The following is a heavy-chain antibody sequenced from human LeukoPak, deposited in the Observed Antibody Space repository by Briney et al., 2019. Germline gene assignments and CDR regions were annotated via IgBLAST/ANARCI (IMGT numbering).Heavy chain of an antibody. Sequence: GGSLRLSCSASGFTFSDYDMNWVRQAPGKGLEWVSYINSGSSTIYYADSVKGRFTISRDNAKNSLYLQMNSLRAEDTAVYYCARADTLDYWGQGTLVTVSS. CDR3: ARADTLDY. V-gene: IGHV3-48*01. J-gene: IGHJ4*02. CDR2: INSGSSTI. D-gene: IGHD2-15*01. CDR1: GFTFSDYD.